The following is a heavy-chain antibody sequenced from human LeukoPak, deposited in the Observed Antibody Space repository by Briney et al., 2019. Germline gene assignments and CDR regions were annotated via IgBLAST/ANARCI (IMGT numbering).Heavy chain of an antibody. CDR3: AATRRSGYVIFDY. D-gene: IGHD5-12*01. J-gene: IGHJ4*02. CDR1: GYSFTSYY. CDR2: INPSGGST. Sequence: ASVKVSCKASGYSFTSYYMHWVRQAPGQRLEWMGIINPSGGSTSYAQKFQGRVTMTRDMSTSTVYMELSSLRSDDTAVYYCAATRRSGYVIFDYWGQGTLVTVSS. V-gene: IGHV1-46*01.